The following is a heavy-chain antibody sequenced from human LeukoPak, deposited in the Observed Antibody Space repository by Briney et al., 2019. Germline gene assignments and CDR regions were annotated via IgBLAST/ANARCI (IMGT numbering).Heavy chain of an antibody. V-gene: IGHV4-30-2*01. D-gene: IGHD1-1*01. J-gene: IGHJ5*02. CDR1: GGSISSGGYS. CDR2: IYHSGST. CDR3: ARSATGTTQTNWFDP. Sequence: PSETLSLTCAVSGGSISSGGYSWRWLRQPPGQGLEWIGYIYHSGSTYYNPSLKSRVTISVDRSKNQFSLKLSSVNAADTAVYYCARSATGTTQTNWFDPWGQGTLVTVSS.